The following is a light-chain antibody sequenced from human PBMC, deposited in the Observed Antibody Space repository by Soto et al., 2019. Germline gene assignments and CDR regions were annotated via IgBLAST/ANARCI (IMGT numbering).Light chain of an antibody. J-gene: IGKJ4*01. CDR2: WAS. CDR3: QQYYSTPLT. CDR1: QSVLYSSYTKNY. V-gene: IGKV4-1*01. Sequence: DIVMTQSPDALAVSMGERATINCKSSQSVLYSSYTKNYLDWYQQKPGQPPKLVIYWASTRESGVPDRFSGSGSGADFTLTISSLQAEDVAVYYCQQYYSTPLTFGGGTKVEIK.